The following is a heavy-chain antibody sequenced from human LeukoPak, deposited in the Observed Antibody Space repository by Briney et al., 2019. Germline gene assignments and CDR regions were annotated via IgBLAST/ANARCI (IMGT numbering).Heavy chain of an antibody. CDR1: GFTFSSHG. J-gene: IGHJ4*02. V-gene: IGHV3-48*03. Sequence: GGSLRLSCAASGFTFSSHGMNWVRQAPGKGLEWVSYISSSGSPIYYADSVKGRFTISRDNAKNSLYLQMNSLRAEDTAVYYCARVYSSSSGKTFDYWGQGTLVTVSS. CDR2: ISSSGSPI. CDR3: ARVYSSSSGKTFDY. D-gene: IGHD6-6*01.